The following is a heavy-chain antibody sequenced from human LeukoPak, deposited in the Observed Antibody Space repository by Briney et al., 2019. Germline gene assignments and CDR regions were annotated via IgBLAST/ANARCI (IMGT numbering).Heavy chain of an antibody. D-gene: IGHD6-13*01. J-gene: IGHJ4*02. V-gene: IGHV3-7*01. CDR3: TREAAAGIDY. Sequence: GGSLRLSCVASGFTFSTYWMSWVRQAPGKGLEWVANIKQDGSEEYYLDSVKGRFTISRDNAKNSLYLQMNSLRAEDTAVYFCTREAAAGIDYWGQGTLVTVSS. CDR2: IKQDGSEE. CDR1: GFTFSTYW.